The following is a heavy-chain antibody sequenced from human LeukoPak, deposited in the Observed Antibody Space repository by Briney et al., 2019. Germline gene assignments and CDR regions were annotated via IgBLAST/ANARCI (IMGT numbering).Heavy chain of an antibody. CDR3: ARDRGYCIDC. CDR2: ISGDGSRT. D-gene: IGHD2-15*01. Sequence: GGSLRLSCAAPGFSFDDYAIHWVRQAPGNGLVWVSHISGDGSRTSYADSVKGRFTISRDNAKNTLYLQMNSLRDEDTAVYYCARDRGYCIDCWGQGTLVTVSS. J-gene: IGHJ4*02. V-gene: IGHV3-74*01. CDR1: GFSFDDYA.